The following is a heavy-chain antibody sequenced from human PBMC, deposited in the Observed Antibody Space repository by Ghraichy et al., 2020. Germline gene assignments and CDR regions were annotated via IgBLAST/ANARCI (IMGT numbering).Heavy chain of an antibody. CDR3: AREVGGIWAFDN. V-gene: IGHV3-21*01. CDR1: GFIFSSYR. CDR2: IRSGSESI. Sequence: LSLTCAASGFIFSSYRMAWVRQAPGKGLEWVSYIRSGSESIYCADSVKGRFTISRDNANNVLYLQMNSLRAEDTAVYYCAREVGGIWAFDNWGHGTLVSVSS. D-gene: IGHD3-16*01. J-gene: IGHJ4*03.